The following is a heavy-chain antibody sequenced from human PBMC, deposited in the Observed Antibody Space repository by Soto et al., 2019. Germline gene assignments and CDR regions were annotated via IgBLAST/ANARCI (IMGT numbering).Heavy chain of an antibody. J-gene: IGHJ4*02. CDR3: ARDELDY. V-gene: IGHV3-33*01. Sequence: PGDSLRLSCAASGFTFSSYGLHGVRQAPGKGLEWVAVIWYDGSNKYYADSVKGRFTISRDNSENTLYLQMNSLRAEDTAVYYCARDELDYWGQGTLVTVSS. D-gene: IGHD3-10*01. CDR2: IWYDGSNK. CDR1: GFTFSSYG.